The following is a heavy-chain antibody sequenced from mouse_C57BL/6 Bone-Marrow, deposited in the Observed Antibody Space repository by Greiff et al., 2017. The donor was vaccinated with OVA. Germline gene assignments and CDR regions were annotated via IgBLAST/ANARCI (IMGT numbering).Heavy chain of an antibody. V-gene: IGHV3-6*01. CDR3: ARTTTVVYFDY. CDR2: ISYDGSN. J-gene: IGHJ2*01. D-gene: IGHD1-1*01. CDR1: GYSITSGYY. Sequence: DVQLQESGPGLVKPSQSLSLTCSVTGYSITSGYYWNWIRQFPGNKLEWMGYISYDGSNNYNPSLKNRISITRDTSKNQFFLKLTSVTTEDTATYYCARTTTVVYFDYWGQGTTLTVSS.